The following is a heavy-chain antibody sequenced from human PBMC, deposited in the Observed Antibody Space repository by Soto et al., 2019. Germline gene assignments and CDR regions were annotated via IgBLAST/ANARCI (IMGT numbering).Heavy chain of an antibody. CDR2: ISNDGSNK. Sequence: QVQLVESGGGVVQPGRSLRLSCAASGFTFSSYGMHWVRQAPGKGLEWVAVISNDGSNKYYADSVKGRFTISRDNSKNTRYLQMNSLRAEDTAVYYCAKDTGSSWGLRYYYGMDVWGQGTSVTVSS. CDR1: GFTFSSYG. CDR3: AKDTGSSWGLRYYYGMDV. J-gene: IGHJ6*02. D-gene: IGHD6-13*01. V-gene: IGHV3-30*18.